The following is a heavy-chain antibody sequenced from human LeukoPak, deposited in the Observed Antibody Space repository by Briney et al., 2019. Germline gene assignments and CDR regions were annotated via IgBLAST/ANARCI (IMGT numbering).Heavy chain of an antibody. CDR2: IIPIFGIA. V-gene: IGHV1-69*04. J-gene: IGHJ6*02. D-gene: IGHD6-6*01. Sequence: SVKVSCKASGGTFSSYAISWVRQAPGQGLEWMGRIIPIFGIANYAQKFQGRVTITADKSTSTAYMELSSLRSEDTAVYYCAGGYSSSSQRGMDVWGQGTTVTVSS. CDR3: AGGYSSSSQRGMDV. CDR1: GGTFSSYA.